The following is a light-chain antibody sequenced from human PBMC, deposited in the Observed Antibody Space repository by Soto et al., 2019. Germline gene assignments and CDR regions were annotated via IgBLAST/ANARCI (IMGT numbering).Light chain of an antibody. V-gene: IGKV1-39*01. CDR1: QSISYH. J-gene: IGKJ1*01. Sequence: EIPITEAAFSHSAAVEDRGIITCRASQSISYHLNWYQQKPGKAPKLLIFAASSLQSGVPSRFSGSRSGPDFTLTISILQPEDSATYYCQQSYSSPPTFGPGTKVDIK. CDR3: QQSYSSPPT. CDR2: AAS.